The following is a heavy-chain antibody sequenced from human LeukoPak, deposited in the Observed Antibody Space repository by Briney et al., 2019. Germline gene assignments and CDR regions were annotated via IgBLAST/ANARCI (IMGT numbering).Heavy chain of an antibody. J-gene: IGHJ4*02. D-gene: IGHD5-24*01. Sequence: PGGSLRLSCAVWGFTFSSYGMHWLRQAPGKGLEGVAVIWYDGSNKYYADSVKGRFTISRDNSKNTLYLQMNSLRAEDTAVYYCAKDLGDGYPTPEDWGQGTLVTVSS. CDR3: AKDLGDGYPTPED. CDR1: GFTFSSYG. V-gene: IGHV3-33*06. CDR2: IWYDGSNK.